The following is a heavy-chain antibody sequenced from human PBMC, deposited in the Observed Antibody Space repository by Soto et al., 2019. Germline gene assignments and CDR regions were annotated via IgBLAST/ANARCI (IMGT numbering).Heavy chain of an antibody. CDR1: GGTFSSYA. J-gene: IGHJ6*02. CDR3: ARIKSSGWPXYYYYGMDV. Sequence: QVQLVQSGAEVKKPGSSVKVSCKASGGTFSSYAISWVRQAPGQGLEWMGGIIPIFGTANYAQKFQGRVTITADESTSTAYMELSSLRSEDTAVYYCARIKSSGWPXYYYYGMDVWGQGTTVTVSS. CDR2: IIPIFGTA. V-gene: IGHV1-69*01. D-gene: IGHD6-19*01.